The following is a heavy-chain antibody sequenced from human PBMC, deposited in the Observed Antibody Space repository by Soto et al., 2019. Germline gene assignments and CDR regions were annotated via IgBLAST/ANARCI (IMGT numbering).Heavy chain of an antibody. V-gene: IGHV3-15*07. D-gene: IGHD3-22*01. J-gene: IGHJ4*02. CDR3: TTDLGEGLNYYDSSVSDY. CDR2: IKSKTDGGTT. Sequence: GGSLRLSCAASGFTFSNAWMNWVRQAPGKGLEWVGRIKSKTDGGTTDYAAPVKGRFTISRDDSKNTLYLQMNSLKTEDTAVYYCTTDLGEGLNYYDSSVSDYWGQGTLVTVSS. CDR1: GFTFSNAW.